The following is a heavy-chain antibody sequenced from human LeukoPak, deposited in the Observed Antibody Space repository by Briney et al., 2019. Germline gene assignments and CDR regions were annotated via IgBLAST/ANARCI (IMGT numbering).Heavy chain of an antibody. D-gene: IGHD1-14*01. J-gene: IGHJ3*02. CDR3: ARTTALDAFDI. CDR1: GCSISSGSYY. V-gene: IGHV4-61*02. CDR2: IYTSGST. Sequence: PSETLSLTCTVSGCSISSGSYYWSWIRQPAGKGLEWIGRIYTSGSTNYNPSLKSRVTISVDTSKNQFSLKLSSVTAADTAVYYCARTTALDAFDIWGQGTMVTVSS.